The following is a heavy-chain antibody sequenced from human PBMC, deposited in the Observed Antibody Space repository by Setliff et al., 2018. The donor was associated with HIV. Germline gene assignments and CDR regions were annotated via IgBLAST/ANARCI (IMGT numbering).Heavy chain of an antibody. CDR2: INPKSGAT. CDR3: ATFDYGHSLGEIDY. V-gene: IGHV1-2*02. J-gene: IGHJ4*02. D-gene: IGHD4-17*01. CDR1: GYTFTGYY. Sequence: ASVKVSCKAFGYTFTGYYMHWVRQAPGQGLEWMGWINPKSGATNYTQNFQGRVTMSRDTSISTAYMELSRLKSDDTAVYFCATFDYGHSLGEIDYWGQGTLVTVSS.